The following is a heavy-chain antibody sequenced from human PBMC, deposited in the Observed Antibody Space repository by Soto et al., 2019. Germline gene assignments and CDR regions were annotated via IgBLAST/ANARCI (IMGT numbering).Heavy chain of an antibody. V-gene: IGHV1-69*02. Sequence: SVKVSCKASGGTFSSYTISWVRQAPGQGLEWMGRIIPILGIANYAQKFQGRVTITADKSTSTAYMELSSLRSEDTAVYYCARGNTDCSGGSCYSGAFDYWGQGTLVTVSS. CDR2: IIPILGIA. D-gene: IGHD2-15*01. CDR3: ARGNTDCSGGSCYSGAFDY. J-gene: IGHJ4*02. CDR1: GGTFSSYT.